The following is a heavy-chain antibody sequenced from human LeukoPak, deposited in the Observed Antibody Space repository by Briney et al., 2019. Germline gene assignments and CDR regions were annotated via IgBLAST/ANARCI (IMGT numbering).Heavy chain of an antibody. V-gene: IGHV1-2*02. Sequence: ASVKVSCKASGYTITTYAITWVRQAPGQGLEWMGWINPNSGGTNYAQKFQGRVTMTRDTSISTAYMELSRLRSDDTAVYYCARAGYCTNGVCSNWFDPWGQGTLVTVSS. D-gene: IGHD2-8*01. CDR3: ARAGYCTNGVCSNWFDP. CDR2: INPNSGGT. J-gene: IGHJ5*02. CDR1: GYTITTYA.